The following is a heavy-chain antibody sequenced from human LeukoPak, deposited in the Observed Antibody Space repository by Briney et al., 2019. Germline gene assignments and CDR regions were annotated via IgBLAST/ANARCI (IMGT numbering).Heavy chain of an antibody. Sequence: GGSLRLSCAASGFIFSDYVMNWLRQAPGRGLEWVAVISYDGSNKYYADSVKGRFTISRDNSKNTLYLQMNSLRAEDTAVYYCARDRYSYGYYYFDYWGQGTLVTVSS. CDR2: ISYDGSNK. CDR3: ARDRYSYGYYYFDY. J-gene: IGHJ4*02. D-gene: IGHD5-18*01. CDR1: GFIFSDYV. V-gene: IGHV3-30*19.